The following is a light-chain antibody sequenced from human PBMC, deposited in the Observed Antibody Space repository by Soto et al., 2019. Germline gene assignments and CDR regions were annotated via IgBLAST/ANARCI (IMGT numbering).Light chain of an antibody. V-gene: IGKV3-11*01. J-gene: IGKJ5*01. Sequence: EIVMTQSPATLSVSPGEGATLSCRASQSVSSKLAWYQQKPGQAPRLLIYGASSRATGIPDRFSGSGSGTDFTLTISSLEPEDFAVYYCQQRSNWPTFGQGTRLEIK. CDR2: GAS. CDR3: QQRSNWPT. CDR1: QSVSSK.